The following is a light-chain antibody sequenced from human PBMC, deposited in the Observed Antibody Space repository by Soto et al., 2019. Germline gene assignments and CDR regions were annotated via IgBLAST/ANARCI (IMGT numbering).Light chain of an antibody. Sequence: QSALTQPRSVSGSPGQSVTISCTGTSSDVGGYNYVSWYQQHPDKAPKLMIYDVTKRPSGVPDRFSGSKSGDTASLTISELQADDEADYYCCSYAGSYSWVFGGGTKVTVL. J-gene: IGLJ3*02. V-gene: IGLV2-11*01. CDR2: DVT. CDR1: SSDVGGYNY. CDR3: CSYAGSYSWV.